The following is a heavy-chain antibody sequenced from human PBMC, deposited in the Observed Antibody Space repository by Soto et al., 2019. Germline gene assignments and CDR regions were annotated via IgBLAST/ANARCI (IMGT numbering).Heavy chain of an antibody. V-gene: IGHV1-46*03. Sequence: QVQLVQPGAEVKKPGASVKFSCKASGYIFTNFYIHWVRQAPGQGLEWIGIINPNGGSTNYAQNFKGRATMTRDTSASTVYMDLSSLRSEDTAVYYCTRGLASGAYWGQGTLITVSS. CDR2: INPNGGST. CDR1: GYIFTNFY. CDR3: TRGLASGAY. J-gene: IGHJ4*02. D-gene: IGHD6-6*01.